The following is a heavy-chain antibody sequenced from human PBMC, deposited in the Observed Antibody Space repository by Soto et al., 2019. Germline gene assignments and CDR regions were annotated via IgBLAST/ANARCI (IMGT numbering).Heavy chain of an antibody. CDR3: ARDRLIFGVAQNYYGMDV. J-gene: IGHJ6*02. CDR2: INPNSGGT. Sequence: GASVKVSCKASGYTFTGYYMHWVRQAPGQGLEWMGWINPNSGGTNYAQKFQGWVTMTRDTSISTAYMELSRLRSDDTAVYYCARDRLIFGVAQNYYGMDVWGQGTTVTAP. D-gene: IGHD3-3*02. CDR1: GYTFTGYY. V-gene: IGHV1-2*04.